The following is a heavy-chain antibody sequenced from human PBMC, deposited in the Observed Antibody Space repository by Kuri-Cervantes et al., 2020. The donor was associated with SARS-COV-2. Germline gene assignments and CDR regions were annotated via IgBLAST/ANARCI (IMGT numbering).Heavy chain of an antibody. CDR3: ARVYVQQLIFHYYYYMDV. V-gene: IGHV3-7*01. CDR1: GFTFSSYW. J-gene: IGHJ6*03. Sequence: GGSLRLSCAASGFTFSSYWMSWVRQAPGKGLEWVANIKQDGSEKYYVDSVKGRSTISRDNAKNSLYLQMNSLRAEDTAVYYCARVYVQQLIFHYYYYMDVWGKGTTVTVSS. CDR2: IKQDGSEK. D-gene: IGHD6-13*01.